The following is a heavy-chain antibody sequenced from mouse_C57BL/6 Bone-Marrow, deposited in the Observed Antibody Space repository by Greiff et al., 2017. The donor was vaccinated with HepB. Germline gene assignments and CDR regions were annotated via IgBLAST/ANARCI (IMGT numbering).Heavy chain of an antibody. J-gene: IGHJ4*01. CDR1: GYAFSSYW. CDR3: ARDGSSYVLYAMDY. D-gene: IGHD1-1*01. CDR2: IYPGDGDT. Sequence: VQLQQSGAELVKPGASVKISCKASGYAFSSYWMNWVKQRPGKGLEWIGQIYPGDGDTNYNGKFKGKATLTADKSSSTAYMQLSSLTSEDSAVYYCARDGSSYVLYAMDYWGQGTSVTVSS. V-gene: IGHV1-80*01.